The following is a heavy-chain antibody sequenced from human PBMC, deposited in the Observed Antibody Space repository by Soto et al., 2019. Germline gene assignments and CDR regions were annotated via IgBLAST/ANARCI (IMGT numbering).Heavy chain of an antibody. CDR2: INAGNGNT. CDR1: GYTFTSYA. V-gene: IGHV1-3*01. D-gene: IGHD2-2*01. J-gene: IGHJ4*02. CDR3: ARDAGYCSSTSCRRGFDY. Sequence: GASVKVSCKASGYTFTSYAMHWVRQAPGQRLEWMGWINAGNGNTKYSQKFQGRVTITRDTSASTAYMELSSLRSEDTALYYCARDAGYCSSTSCRRGFDYWGQGTLVTVSS.